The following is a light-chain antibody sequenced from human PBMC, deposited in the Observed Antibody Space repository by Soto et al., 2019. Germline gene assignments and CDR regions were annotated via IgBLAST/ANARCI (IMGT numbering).Light chain of an antibody. J-gene: IGKJ2*01. CDR3: QQFGGSPPMYT. CDR2: DAS. Sequence: EIVLTQSPGTLSLSPGDAATLSCRASQSVSSSSLAWYQQSPGQAPRLLIYDASSRATGIPDRFSGSGSGTDFTLTISSLGPEDFAVYYCQQFGGSPPMYTFGQGTKLEIK. V-gene: IGKV3-20*01. CDR1: QSVSSSS.